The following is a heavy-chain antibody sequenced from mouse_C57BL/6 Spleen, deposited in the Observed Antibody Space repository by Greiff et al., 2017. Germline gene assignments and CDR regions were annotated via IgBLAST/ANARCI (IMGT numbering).Heavy chain of an antibody. V-gene: IGHV10-3*01. J-gene: IGHJ4*01. CDR1: GFTFNTYA. CDR3: VRAPYSDYAMDY. Sequence: EVQLVESGGGLVQPKGSLKLSCAASGFTFNTYAMHWVRQAPGKGLEWVARIRSKSSNYATYYADSVKDRFTISRDDSQSMLYLQMNNLKTADTSAYYWVRAPYSDYAMDYWGQGTSVTVSS. CDR2: IRSKSSNYAT. D-gene: IGHD2-12*01.